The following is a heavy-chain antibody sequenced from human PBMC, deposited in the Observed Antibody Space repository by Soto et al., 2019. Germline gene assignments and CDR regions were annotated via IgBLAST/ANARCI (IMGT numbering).Heavy chain of an antibody. J-gene: IGHJ4*02. V-gene: IGHV4-30-2*01. Sequence: QLQLQESGSGLVKPSQTLSLTCAVSGGSISSGGYSWSWIRQPPGKGLEWIGYIYHSGSTYYNPSLKSRVTISVDRSKNQFSLKLTSVTAADTAVYYCAGAGGLGAVAVDCWGQGTLVTVSS. CDR3: AGAGGLGAVAVDC. D-gene: IGHD6-19*01. CDR2: IYHSGST. CDR1: GGSISSGGYS.